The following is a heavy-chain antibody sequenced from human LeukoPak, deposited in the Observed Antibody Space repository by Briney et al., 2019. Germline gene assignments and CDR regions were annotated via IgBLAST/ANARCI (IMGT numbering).Heavy chain of an antibody. D-gene: IGHD5-18*01. CDR3: ARENSYGTRYFDY. CDR1: GGSVSGGGSF. Sequence: SQTLSLTCTVSGGSVSGGGSFWSWLRQHPERGLGWIGYIFYSGTTYYNPSLKSRVTISLQMSQNQSSLRLNSVTAADTAIYYCARENSYGTRYFDYWGQGTPVTVSS. CDR2: IFYSGTT. J-gene: IGHJ4*02. V-gene: IGHV4-31*03.